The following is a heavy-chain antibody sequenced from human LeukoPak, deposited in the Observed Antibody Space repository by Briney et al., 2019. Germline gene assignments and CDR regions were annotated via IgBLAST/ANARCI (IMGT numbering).Heavy chain of an antibody. J-gene: IGHJ5*02. D-gene: IGHD1-14*01. Sequence: SETLSLTCNVSGYSISSGYFWGWIRQPPGKGLEWIGYIYYSGSTNYNPSLKSRVTISVDTSKNQFSLKLSSVTAADTAVYYCARGETNHLNWFDPWGQGTLVTVSS. CDR3: ARGETNHLNWFDP. CDR1: GYSISSGYF. CDR2: IYYSGST. V-gene: IGHV4-59*01.